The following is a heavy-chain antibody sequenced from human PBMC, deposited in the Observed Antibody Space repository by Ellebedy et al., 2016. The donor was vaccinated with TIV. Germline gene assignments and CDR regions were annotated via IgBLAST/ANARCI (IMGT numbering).Heavy chain of an antibody. CDR3: ARSPATGTVDY. Sequence: GGSLRLSXAASGFTFSNYWMSWVRQAPGKGLEWVANINQAGSEEYYVDSVKGRFTISRDNGKNSLLLQMNSLRAEDTALYYCARSPATGTVDYWGQGTLVTVSS. CDR1: GFTFSNYW. CDR2: INQAGSEE. J-gene: IGHJ4*02. D-gene: IGHD6-13*01. V-gene: IGHV3-7*01.